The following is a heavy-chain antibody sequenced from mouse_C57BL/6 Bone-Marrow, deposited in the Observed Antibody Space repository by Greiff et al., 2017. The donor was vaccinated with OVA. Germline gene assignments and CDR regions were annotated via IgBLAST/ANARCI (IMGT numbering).Heavy chain of an antibody. CDR3: ARGGTTVVQGDY. CDR1: GYTFTSYW. J-gene: IGHJ2*01. D-gene: IGHD1-1*01. V-gene: IGHV1-52*01. CDR2: IDPSDSET. Sequence: VQLQQPGAELVRPGSSVKLSCKASGYTFTSYWMHWVQQRPIQGLEWIGNIDPSDSETHYNQKFKDKATLTVDKSSSTAYMQLSRLTSEDYAVYCCARGGTTVVQGDYWGQGTTLTVAS.